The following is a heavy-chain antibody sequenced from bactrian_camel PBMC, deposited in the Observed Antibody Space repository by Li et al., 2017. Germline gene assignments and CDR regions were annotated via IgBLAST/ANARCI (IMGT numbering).Heavy chain of an antibody. CDR1: GFTESTFS. D-gene: IGHD1*01. J-gene: IGHJ4*01. V-gene: IGHV3S9*01. CDR2: IDSDQSI. Sequence: HVQLVESGGGSVQSGGSLTLSCAASGFTESTFSLAWFRQRPGKEREGDAGIDSDQSISYAASVRGRFTISHDSAKNTLYLRMDTLEPEDTAMYYCAVDLDCAGPWESSYHGQGTQVTVS.